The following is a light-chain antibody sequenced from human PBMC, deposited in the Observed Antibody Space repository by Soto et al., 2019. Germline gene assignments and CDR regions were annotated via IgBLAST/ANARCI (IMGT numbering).Light chain of an antibody. J-gene: IGLJ1*01. CDR3: SSYTSSSTLVV. CDR1: SSDVGGYNY. V-gene: IGLV2-14*01. CDR2: EVT. Sequence: QSALTQPASVSGSPGQSITISCTGTSSDVGGYNYVSWYQQHPGKAPKLIISEVTNRPSGVSNRFSGSKSGNTASLTISGLQAEDVADFYCSSYTSSSTLVVFGTGTKVTVL.